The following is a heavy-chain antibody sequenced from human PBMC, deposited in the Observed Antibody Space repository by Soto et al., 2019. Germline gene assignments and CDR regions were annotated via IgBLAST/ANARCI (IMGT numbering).Heavy chain of an antibody. J-gene: IGHJ6*02. D-gene: IGHD3-10*01. V-gene: IGHV1-18*04. Sequence: ASVKVSCKASGYTFTSYGSSWVRQAPGQGLEWMGWISAYNGNTNYAQKLQGRVTMTTDTSTSTAYIELRSLRSDDTAVYYCAREGTMVRGVRVGYYYYGMDVWGQGTTVTVSS. CDR3: AREGTMVRGVRVGYYYYGMDV. CDR2: ISAYNGNT. CDR1: GYTFTSYG.